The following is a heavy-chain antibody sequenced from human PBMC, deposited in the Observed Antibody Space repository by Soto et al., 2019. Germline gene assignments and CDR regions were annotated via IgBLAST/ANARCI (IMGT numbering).Heavy chain of an antibody. J-gene: IGHJ4*02. V-gene: IGHV1-69*13. CDR1: GGTFSSYA. D-gene: IGHD3-22*01. CDR2: IIPIFGTA. Sequence: SVKVSCKASGGTFSSYAISWVRQAPGQGLEWMGGIIPIFGTANYAQKFQGRVTITADESTSTAYMELSSLRSEDTAVYYCARTRGDYYDSPYDYWGQGTLVTVSS. CDR3: ARTRGDYYDSPYDY.